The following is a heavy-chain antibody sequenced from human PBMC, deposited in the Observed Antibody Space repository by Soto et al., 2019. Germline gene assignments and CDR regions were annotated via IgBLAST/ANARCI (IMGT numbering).Heavy chain of an antibody. CDR1: GFTFSSHA. J-gene: IGHJ4*02. V-gene: IGHV3-23*01. Sequence: GGSLRLSCAASGFTFSSHAMSWVRQAPGKGLEWVSAISGSGGSTYYADSVKGRFTISRDNSKNTLYLQMNSLRAEDTAVYYCAKVRWQLVTGGYFDYWGQGTLVTVSS. CDR3: AKVRWQLVTGGYFDY. D-gene: IGHD6-6*01. CDR2: ISGSGGST.